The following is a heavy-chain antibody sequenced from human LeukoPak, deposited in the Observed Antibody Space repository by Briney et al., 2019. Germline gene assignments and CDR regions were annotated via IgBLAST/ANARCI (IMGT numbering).Heavy chain of an antibody. Sequence: SETLSLTCTVSGGSISSGGYYWSWIRQHPGKGLEWIGYIYYSGSTYYNPSLKSRVTISVDTSKNQFSLKLSSVTAADTAVYYCARDAPGYYFDYWGQGTLVTVSS. CDR2: IYYSGST. J-gene: IGHJ4*02. D-gene: IGHD7-27*01. CDR3: ARDAPGYYFDY. CDR1: GGSISSGGYY. V-gene: IGHV4-31*03.